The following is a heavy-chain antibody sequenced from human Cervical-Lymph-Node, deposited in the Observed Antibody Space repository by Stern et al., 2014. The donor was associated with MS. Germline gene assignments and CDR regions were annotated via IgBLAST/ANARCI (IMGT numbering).Heavy chain of an antibody. CDR1: GGSISSSYY. V-gene: IGHV4-39*01. D-gene: IGHD4-11*01. CDR3: VRQVTVRSRFDY. J-gene: IGHJ4*02. CDR2: IDDTGRT. Sequence: VQLVQSGPGLVKPSETLSRTCTVSGGSISSSYYWGWIRQSSGKGLEWIGSIDDTGRTFYNPSLKSRVTISVETSNNPVSLKLSSVTAADTAVYYCVRQVTVRSRFDYWGQGTLVTVSS.